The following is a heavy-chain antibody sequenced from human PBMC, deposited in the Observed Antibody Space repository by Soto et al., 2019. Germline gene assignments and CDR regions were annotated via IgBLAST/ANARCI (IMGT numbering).Heavy chain of an antibody. Sequence: EVQLVESGGGLVQPGGSLRLSCAASGFTFSSYSMNWVRQAPGKGLEWVSYISSSSSTIYYADSVKGRFTISRDNAKNSLYLQMNSLRDEDTAVYYCARDTQDDFWSGYYRDYWGEGNLVTVSS. CDR3: ARDTQDDFWSGYYRDY. CDR1: GFTFSSYS. D-gene: IGHD3-3*01. V-gene: IGHV3-48*02. J-gene: IGHJ4*02. CDR2: ISSSSSTI.